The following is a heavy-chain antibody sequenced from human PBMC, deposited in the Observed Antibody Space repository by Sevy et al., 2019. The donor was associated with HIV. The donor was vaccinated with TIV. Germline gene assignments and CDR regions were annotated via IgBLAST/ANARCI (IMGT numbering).Heavy chain of an antibody. J-gene: IGHJ4*02. D-gene: IGHD2-15*01. V-gene: IGHV3-21*01. CDR2: ISSSSSYI. CDR3: ARDSMVVVVARDFDY. CDR1: GFTFSSYS. Sequence: GGSLRLSCAASGFTFSSYSMNWVRQAPGKGLEWVSSISSSSSYIYCADSVKGRFTISRDNAKNSLYLQMNSLRAEDTAVYYCARDSMVVVVARDFDYWGQGTLVTVSS.